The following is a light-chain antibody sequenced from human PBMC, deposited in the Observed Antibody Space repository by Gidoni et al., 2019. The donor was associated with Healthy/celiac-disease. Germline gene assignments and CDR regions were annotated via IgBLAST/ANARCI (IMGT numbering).Light chain of an antibody. Sequence: EIVLTQSPATLSLSPGERATRSCRASQSFSSYLAWYQQKPGQAPRLLIYDASNRATGILARFSGSGSGTDFKLTISSLEPEDFAVYYCQQRSNWITFGQXTRLEIK. CDR1: QSFSSY. CDR3: QQRSNWIT. V-gene: IGKV3-11*01. J-gene: IGKJ5*01. CDR2: DAS.